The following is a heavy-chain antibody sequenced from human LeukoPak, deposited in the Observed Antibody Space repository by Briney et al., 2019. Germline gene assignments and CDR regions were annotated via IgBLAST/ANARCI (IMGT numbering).Heavy chain of an antibody. J-gene: IGHJ4*02. Sequence: ASVKVSCKASGYSFTNYDINWVRQATGQGLEWMGWMNPNSGNTGLAQKFQGRVTMTRNTSIITAHMELSSLTSEDTAVYYCARVYCSVVVAATRGCYFDSWGQGTLSPSPQ. CDR3: ARVYCSVVVAATRGCYFDS. CDR2: MNPNSGNT. CDR1: GYSFTNYD. V-gene: IGHV1-8*01. D-gene: IGHD2-15*01.